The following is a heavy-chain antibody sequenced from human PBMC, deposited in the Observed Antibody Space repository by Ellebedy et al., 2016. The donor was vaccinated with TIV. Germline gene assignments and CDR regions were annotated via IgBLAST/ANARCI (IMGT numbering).Heavy chain of an antibody. CDR3: AREGYYDSSGYYGY. CDR1: GGTFSSYA. CDR2: IIPIFGTA. J-gene: IGHJ4*02. D-gene: IGHD3-22*01. V-gene: IGHV1-69*13. Sequence: SVKVSCXASGGTFSSYAISWVRQAPGQGLEWMGGIIPIFGTANYAQKFQGRVTITADESTSTAYMELSSLRSEDTAVYYCAREGYYDSSGYYGYWGQGTLVTVSS.